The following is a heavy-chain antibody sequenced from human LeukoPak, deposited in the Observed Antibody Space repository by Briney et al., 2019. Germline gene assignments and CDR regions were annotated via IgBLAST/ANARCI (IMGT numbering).Heavy chain of an antibody. Sequence: GRSLRLSCAASGFTFSSYAMHWVRQAPGKGLEWVAVISYDGSNKYYADSVKGRFTISRDNSKNTLYLQMNSLKTEDTAVYYCTTEGRGYNYFDYWGQGTLVTVSS. CDR2: ISYDGSNK. CDR1: GFTFSSYA. D-gene: IGHD3-22*01. CDR3: TTEGRGYNYFDY. J-gene: IGHJ4*02. V-gene: IGHV3-30-3*01.